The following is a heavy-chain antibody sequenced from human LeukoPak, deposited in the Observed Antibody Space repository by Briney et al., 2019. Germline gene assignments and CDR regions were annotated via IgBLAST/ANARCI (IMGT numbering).Heavy chain of an antibody. J-gene: IGHJ5*02. CDR3: ARAYYYDSSGYGVWFGP. V-gene: IGHV3-7*01. CDR2: IKQDESEK. D-gene: IGHD3-22*01. CDR1: GFTFSSYW. Sequence: GGSLRLSCAASGFTFSSYWMSWVRQAPGKGLEWVANIKQDESEKYYVDSVKGRFTISRDNAKNSLYLQMNSLRAEDTAVYYCARAYYYDSSGYGVWFGPWGQGTLVTVSS.